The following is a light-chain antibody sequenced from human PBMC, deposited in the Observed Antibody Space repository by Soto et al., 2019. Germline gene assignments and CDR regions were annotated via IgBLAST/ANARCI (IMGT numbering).Light chain of an antibody. Sequence: QSALTQPASVSGSPGQSIIISCTGTSADIGLYNYVSWYQQHPNKAPKLIIHDVTERPSGVSYRFSASKSGNTASLTISGLQAEDEADYYCSSYTNSNTLVFGGGTKVTVL. V-gene: IGLV2-14*03. CDR2: DVT. J-gene: IGLJ2*01. CDR1: SADIGLYNY. CDR3: SSYTNSNTLV.